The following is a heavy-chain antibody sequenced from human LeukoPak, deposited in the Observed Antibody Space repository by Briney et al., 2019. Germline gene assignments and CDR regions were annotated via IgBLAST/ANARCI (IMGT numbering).Heavy chain of an antibody. D-gene: IGHD5-18*01. CDR2: INPEGSER. J-gene: IGHJ4*02. CDR1: GLTFTSSW. V-gene: IGHV3-7*01. Sequence: GRSLRLSCAVSGLTFTSSWMDWVRQAPGKGLEWVASINPEGSERYSADSVRGRFTISRDNAKNSLYLQMDSLRVEDTAFYYCARDLAYSRLDYWGQGMLVTVSS. CDR3: ARDLAYSRLDY.